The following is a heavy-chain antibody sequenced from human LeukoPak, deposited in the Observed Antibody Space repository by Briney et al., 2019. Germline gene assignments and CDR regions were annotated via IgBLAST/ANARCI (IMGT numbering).Heavy chain of an antibody. CDR3: ASLLGVYFDY. CDR2: IYYSGST. D-gene: IGHD3-16*01. CDR1: GGSISSYY. J-gene: IGHJ4*02. V-gene: IGHV4-59*08. Sequence: KPSETLSLTCTVSGGSISSYYWSLIRQPPGKGLEWIGYIYYSGSTNYNPSLKSRVTISVDTSKNQFSLKLSSVTAADTAVYYCASLLGVYFDYWGPGTLVTVCS.